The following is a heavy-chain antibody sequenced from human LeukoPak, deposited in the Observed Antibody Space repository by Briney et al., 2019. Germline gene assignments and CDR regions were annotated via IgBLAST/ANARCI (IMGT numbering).Heavy chain of an antibody. J-gene: IGHJ3*02. CDR3: ASDAFDI. Sequence: ASVKVSCKASGNAFITYAMYWVRQAPGQRLEWMGWINDGDGDTRYSQRFQGRVTMTRDTSARTVYMNLSSLRSEDTAVYSCASDAFDIWGQGTMVTVSS. CDR1: GNAFITYA. CDR2: INDGDGDT. V-gene: IGHV1-3*01.